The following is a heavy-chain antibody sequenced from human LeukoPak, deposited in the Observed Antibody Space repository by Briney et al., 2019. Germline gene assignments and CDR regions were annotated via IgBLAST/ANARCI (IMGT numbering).Heavy chain of an antibody. D-gene: IGHD1-1*01. J-gene: IGHJ4*01. V-gene: IGHV3-23*01. CDR1: GFTFSRYA. CDR3: AKTAGTTASQLDY. Sequence: GGSLRLSCAASGFTFSRYAMSWVRQAPGKGLEWVSTITGSGHSTYYTDSVQGRFSISRDNSNSTLYLQMNSLRAEDTAIYYCAKTAGTTASQLDYWGHGTLVSVSS. CDR2: ITGSGHST.